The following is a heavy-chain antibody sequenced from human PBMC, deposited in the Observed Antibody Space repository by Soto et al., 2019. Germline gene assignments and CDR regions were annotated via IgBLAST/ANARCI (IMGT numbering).Heavy chain of an antibody. CDR1: GYMFTGYY. J-gene: IGHJ3*02. CDR2: INPKSGGT. V-gene: IGHV1-2*02. D-gene: IGHD3-22*01. Sequence: ASVKVSCKASGYMFTGYYIHWVRQAPGQGLEWMGWINPKSGGTKYAEKFQGRVSMTGDTSITTAYMELSSLRSDDTAVYYCATDRVAFDMWGRGTKVTVSS. CDR3: ATDRVAFDM.